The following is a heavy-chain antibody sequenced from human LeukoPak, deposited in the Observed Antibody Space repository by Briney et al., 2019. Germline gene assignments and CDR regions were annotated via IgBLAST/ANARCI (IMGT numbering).Heavy chain of an antibody. V-gene: IGHV1-2*06. D-gene: IGHD1-20*01. CDR1: GYTFTGYY. CDR3: AKAEPKSYNWNYGDY. J-gene: IGHJ4*02. Sequence: ASVKVSCKASGYTFTGYYMHWVRQAPGQGLEWMGRINPNSGGTNYAQKFQGRVTMTRDTSISTAYMELSRLRSDDTAVYYCAKAEPKSYNWNYGDYWGQGTLVTVSS. CDR2: INPNSGGT.